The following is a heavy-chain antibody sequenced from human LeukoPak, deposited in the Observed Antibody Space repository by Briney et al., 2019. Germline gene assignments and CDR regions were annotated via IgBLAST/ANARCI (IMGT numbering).Heavy chain of an antibody. Sequence: SETLSLTCTVSGGSISSYYWSWIRQPPGKGLEWIGYIYYSGSTKYNPSLKSRVAISLDTSKNQFSLKLTSAIAADTAVYFCARSGFLSETPKTPFLGLSAYNYYGMDVWGRGTTVTVSS. D-gene: IGHD3-3*02. CDR3: ARSGFLSETPKTPFLGLSAYNYYGMDV. V-gene: IGHV4-59*01. J-gene: IGHJ6*02. CDR2: IYYSGST. CDR1: GGSISSYY.